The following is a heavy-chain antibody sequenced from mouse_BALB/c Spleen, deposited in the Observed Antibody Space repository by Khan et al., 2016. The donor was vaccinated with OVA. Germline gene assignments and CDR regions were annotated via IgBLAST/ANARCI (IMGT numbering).Heavy chain of an antibody. CDR2: ILPGSGIT. CDR1: GYTFSSYL. CDR3: TRGGYGGFAY. D-gene: IGHD2-2*01. Sequence: QVQLQQSGAELMKPGASVKMSCKATGYTFSSYLIEWIKQRPGHGLEWIGEILPGSGITNYNEKFKGKVTFTADTSSNTAYMQLSSLTSEDSAVYYCTRGGYGGFAYWGQGTLVTVSA. V-gene: IGHV1-9*01. J-gene: IGHJ3*01.